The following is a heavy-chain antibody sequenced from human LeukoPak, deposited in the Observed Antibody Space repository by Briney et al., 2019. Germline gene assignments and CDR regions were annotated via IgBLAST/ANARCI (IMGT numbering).Heavy chain of an antibody. V-gene: IGHV3-30-3*01. CDR1: GFTFTNYA. J-gene: IGHJ6*02. Sequence: GGSLRLSCAASGFTFTNYALHWVRQAPGKGLEWVAVISYDGTNKYYADSVKGRFTISRDNSKNTLSLQMNSLRAEDTALYYCASRGRATIIRGYYHGMDVWGQGTTVTVSS. CDR3: ASRGRATIIRGYYHGMDV. D-gene: IGHD3-10*01. CDR2: ISYDGTNK.